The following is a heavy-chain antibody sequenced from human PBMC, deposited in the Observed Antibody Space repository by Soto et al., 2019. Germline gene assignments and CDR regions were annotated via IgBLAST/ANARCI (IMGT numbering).Heavy chain of an antibody. D-gene: IGHD2-2*01. CDR1: GGTFSSYA. CDR3: ARGPPTCTDGHCYENTWLGP. Sequence: SVKVSCKACGGTFSSYAISWVRQAPGQGLEWMGGIIPIFGTANYAQKFQGRVTITADESISTAYMELNSLRSDDTAVYYCARGPPTCTDGHCYENTWLGPWGKGTLVTVSS. CDR2: IIPIFGTA. J-gene: IGHJ5*02. V-gene: IGHV1-69*13.